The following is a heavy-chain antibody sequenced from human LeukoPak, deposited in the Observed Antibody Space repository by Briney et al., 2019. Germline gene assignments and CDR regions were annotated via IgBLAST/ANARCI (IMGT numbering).Heavy chain of an antibody. J-gene: IGHJ6*02. CDR3: AKDIGDGDYVFEGMDV. CDR2: ISWNSGSI. Sequence: PGGSLRLSCAASGFTFDDYAMHWVRQAPGKGLEWVPGISWNSGSIGYADSVKGRFTISRDNAKNSLYLQMNSLRAEDTALYYCAKDIGDGDYVFEGMDVWGQGTTVTVSS. D-gene: IGHD4-17*01. V-gene: IGHV3-9*01. CDR1: GFTFDDYA.